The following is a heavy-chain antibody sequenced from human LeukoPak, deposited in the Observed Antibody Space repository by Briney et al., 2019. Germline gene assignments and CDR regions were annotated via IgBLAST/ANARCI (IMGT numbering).Heavy chain of an antibody. D-gene: IGHD6-13*01. V-gene: IGHV3-23*01. CDR2: ISGSGGST. Sequence: PGGSLRLSCAASGFTFSSYAMSWVRQAPGKGLEWVSAISGSGGSTYYADSVKGRFTISRDNSKNTLYLQMNSLRAEDTAVYYCAKAGYSRSWRSWFDPWGQGTLVTVSS. CDR1: GFTFSSYA. CDR3: AKAGYSRSWRSWFDP. J-gene: IGHJ5*02.